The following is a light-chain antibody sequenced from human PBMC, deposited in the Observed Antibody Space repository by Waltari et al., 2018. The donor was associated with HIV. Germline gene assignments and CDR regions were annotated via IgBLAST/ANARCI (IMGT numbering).Light chain of an antibody. J-gene: IGLJ2*01. CDR1: SSDIGGYTY. V-gene: IGLV2-8*01. CDR2: EVS. CDR3: SSYGGSANLL. Sequence: QSALTQPPSASGSPGQSVTISCTGTSSDIGGYTYVSWYQQYPGKAPKLMIYEVSKRPSGVPDRFSGSKSDNTASLTVSGLQAEDEADYYCSSYGGSANLLFGGGTKLTVL.